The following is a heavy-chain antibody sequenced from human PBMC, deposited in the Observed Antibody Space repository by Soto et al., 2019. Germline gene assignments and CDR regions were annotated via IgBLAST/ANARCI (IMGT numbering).Heavy chain of an antibody. V-gene: IGHV4-31*01. CDR3: AASCVGCGGFNYYGMDV. CDR1: GGSISSGGYY. D-gene: IGHD2-21*01. CDR2: IYYSGST. J-gene: IGHJ6*02. Sequence: PSETLSLTCTVSGGSISSGGYYWSWIRQHPGKGLEWIGYIYYSGSTYYNPSLKGQITISVDTSKNQFSLKLSSVTAADTAVYYCAASCVGCGGFNYYGMDVWGQGTTVTVSS.